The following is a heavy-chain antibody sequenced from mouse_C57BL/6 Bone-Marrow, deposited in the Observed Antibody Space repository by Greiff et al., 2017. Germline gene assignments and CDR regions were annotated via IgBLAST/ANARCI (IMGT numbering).Heavy chain of an antibody. CDR3: ARGGGYYGSAYARDY. CDR1: GYTFTSYW. D-gene: IGHD1-1*01. CDR2: IHPNSGST. Sequence: QVQLQQPGAELVKPGASVKLSCKASGYTFTSYWMHWVKPRPGQGLEWIGMIHPNSGSTNYNEKFKSKATLTVAKSSSTAYMQLSSLTSEDSAVYYCARGGGYYGSAYARDYWGQGTSVTVSS. J-gene: IGHJ4*01. V-gene: IGHV1-64*01.